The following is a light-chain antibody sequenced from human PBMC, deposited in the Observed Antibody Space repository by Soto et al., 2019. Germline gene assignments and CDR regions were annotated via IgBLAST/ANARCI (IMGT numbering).Light chain of an antibody. Sequence: EIVLTQSPGTLSLSPGEGATLSCRASQSVSSNYLAWYQQKPGQTPRLLMYGASSRAPGIPDRFSGSGSGTDFTLTISRLEPEDFAVYYCQHYDNTPACGGGTKVEIK. CDR2: GAS. CDR3: QHYDNTPA. J-gene: IGKJ4*01. V-gene: IGKV3-20*01. CDR1: QSVSSNY.